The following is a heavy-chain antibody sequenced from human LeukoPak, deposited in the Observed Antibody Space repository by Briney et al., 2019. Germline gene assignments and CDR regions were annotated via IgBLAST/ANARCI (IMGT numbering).Heavy chain of an antibody. Sequence: SETLSLTCAVYGESFSGYYWSCIRQPPGKGLEWIGEINHSGSTNYNPSLKSRVTISVDTSKNQFSLKLSSVTAADTAVYYCARGQAAFDIWGQGTMVTVSS. J-gene: IGHJ3*02. V-gene: IGHV4-34*01. CDR2: INHSGST. CDR3: ARGQAAFDI. CDR1: GESFSGYY.